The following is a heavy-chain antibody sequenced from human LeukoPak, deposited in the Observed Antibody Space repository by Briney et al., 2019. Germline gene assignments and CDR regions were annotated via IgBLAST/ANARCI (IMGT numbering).Heavy chain of an antibody. CDR2: ISEDGTKK. Sequence: PGGSLRLSCAASGFSFSDSWMSWVRQAPGKGLEWVAKISEDGTKKYHVDSVKGRFTISRDNAENSLYLQMNSLRAEDRAIYYCATEGWFRLDYWGQGTLVTVSS. CDR3: ATEGWFRLDY. V-gene: IGHV3-7*03. CDR1: GFSFSDSW. D-gene: IGHD2-15*01. J-gene: IGHJ4*02.